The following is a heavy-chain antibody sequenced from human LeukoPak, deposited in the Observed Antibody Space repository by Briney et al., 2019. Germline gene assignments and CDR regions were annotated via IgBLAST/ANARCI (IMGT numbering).Heavy chain of an antibody. V-gene: IGHV4-31*03. CDR2: IYQSGNT. J-gene: IGHJ5*02. Sequence: SETLSLTCTVSGGSISSGGYYWSWIRQLQGKGLEWIGYIYQSGNTVYKPSLRGRVSMSVDTSKNQFSLKLSSVTAADTGAYYCVRVGDCTSAACHDTRCDPWGQGTLVTVSS. CDR3: VRVGDCTSAACHDTRCDP. D-gene: IGHD2-2*01. CDR1: GGSISSGGYY.